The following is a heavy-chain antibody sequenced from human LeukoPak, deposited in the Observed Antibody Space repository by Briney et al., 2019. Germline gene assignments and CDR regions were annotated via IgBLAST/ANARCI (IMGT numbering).Heavy chain of an antibody. V-gene: IGHV3-11*05. CDR3: AKDLGRLRPDAFDI. J-gene: IGHJ3*02. CDR1: GFTFSDYY. Sequence: GGSLRLSCAASGFTFSDYYMSWIRQAPGKGLEWVSYISSSSSYTNYADSVKGRFTISRDNSKNTLYLQMNSLRAEDTAVYYCAKDLGRLRPDAFDIWGQGTMVTVSS. D-gene: IGHD5-12*01. CDR2: ISSSSSYT.